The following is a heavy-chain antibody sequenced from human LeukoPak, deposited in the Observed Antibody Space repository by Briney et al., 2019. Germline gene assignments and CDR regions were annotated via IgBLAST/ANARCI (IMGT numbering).Heavy chain of an antibody. CDR3: ARVMQMYIRNYYYGMDV. J-gene: IGHJ6*02. V-gene: IGHV3-23*01. D-gene: IGHD1-14*01. Sequence: GGSLRLSCAASGFTFSSYVMTWARQAPGKGLEWVSALGVSGDRTYYADSVKGRFTVSRDNSRSTLYLQMNSLRAEDTAVYYCARVMQMYIRNYYYGMDVWGQGTAVTVCS. CDR1: GFTFSSYV. CDR2: LGVSGDRT.